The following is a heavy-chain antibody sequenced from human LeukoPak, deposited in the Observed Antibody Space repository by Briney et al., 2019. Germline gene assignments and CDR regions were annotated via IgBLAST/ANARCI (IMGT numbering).Heavy chain of an antibody. Sequence: GGSLRLSCAASGFTFSSYGMHWVRQAPGKGLEWVAVISYDGSNKYYADSVKGRFTISRDNSKNTLYLQMNSLRAEDTAVYYCAKVLSGSHRGYFQHWGQGTLVTVSS. CDR2: ISYDGSNK. V-gene: IGHV3-30*18. J-gene: IGHJ1*01. CDR1: GFTFSSYG. D-gene: IGHD1-26*01. CDR3: AKVLSGSHRGYFQH.